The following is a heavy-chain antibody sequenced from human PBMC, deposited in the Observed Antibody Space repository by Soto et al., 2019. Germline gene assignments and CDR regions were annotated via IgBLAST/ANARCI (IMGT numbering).Heavy chain of an antibody. D-gene: IGHD2-15*01. J-gene: IGHJ5*02. CDR2: IYYSGST. Sequence: QVQLQESGPGLVKPSQTLSLTCTVSGGSISSGGYYWSWIRQHPGKGLEWIGYIYYSGSTYYNPSLKSRVTISVATSKNQFSLKLSSVTAADTAVYYCARVPIVVVVAATVGWFDPWGQGTLVTVSS. CDR1: GGSISSGGYY. CDR3: ARVPIVVVVAATVGWFDP. V-gene: IGHV4-31*03.